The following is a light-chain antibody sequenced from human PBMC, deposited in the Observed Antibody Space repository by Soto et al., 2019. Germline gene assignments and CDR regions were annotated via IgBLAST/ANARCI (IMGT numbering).Light chain of an antibody. V-gene: IGKV3D-20*02. Sequence: EIVLTQSPGTLSLSPWERATLSCRASQTITNNYLAWYQQRPGQAPRLLIYAASSRATGIPARFSGSGFGTDFTLTISSLEPEDFAVYYCQQRSNWPPTFGQGTRLEIK. CDR2: AAS. CDR3: QQRSNWPPT. CDR1: QTITNNY. J-gene: IGKJ5*01.